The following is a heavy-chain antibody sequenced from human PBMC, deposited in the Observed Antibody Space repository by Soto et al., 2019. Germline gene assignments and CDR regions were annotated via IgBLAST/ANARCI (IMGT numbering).Heavy chain of an antibody. J-gene: IGHJ4*02. CDR3: ARHVKATGELDY. Sequence: SETLSLTCTVSGGSINSRSHYWGWIRQPPGKGLEWIGTIYSSGSTYYNPSLKSRVTISVDTSKNQFSLKLSSVTAADTAVYFCARHVKATGELDYWGQGTLVTVSS. D-gene: IGHD2-21*01. V-gene: IGHV4-39*01. CDR1: GGSINSRSHY. CDR2: IYSSGST.